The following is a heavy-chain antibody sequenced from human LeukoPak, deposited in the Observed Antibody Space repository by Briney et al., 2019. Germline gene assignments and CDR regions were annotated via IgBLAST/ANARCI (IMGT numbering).Heavy chain of an antibody. V-gene: IGHV3-30*18. CDR1: GFTFSSYG. D-gene: IGHD6-19*01. CDR3: AKDREIAVAGRRDGMDV. Sequence: PGRSLRLSCAASGFTFSSYGMHWVRQAPGKGLEWVAVISYDGSNKYYADSVKGRFTTSRDNSKNTLYLQMNSLRAEDTAVYYCAKDREIAVAGRRDGMDVWGKGTTVTVSS. CDR2: ISYDGSNK. J-gene: IGHJ6*04.